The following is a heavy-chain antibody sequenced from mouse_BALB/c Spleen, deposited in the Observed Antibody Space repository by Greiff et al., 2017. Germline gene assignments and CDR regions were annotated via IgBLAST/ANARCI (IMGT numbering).Heavy chain of an antibody. CDR1: GFTFSSYA. D-gene: IGHD2-4*01. Sequence: EVMLVESGGGLVKPGGSLKLSCAASGFTFSSYAMSWVRQTPEKRLEWVASISSGGSTYYPDSVKGRFTISRDNARNILYLQMSSLRSEDTAMYYCARGHGDYGWFAYWGQGTLVTVSA. V-gene: IGHV5-6-5*01. CDR2: ISSGGST. CDR3: ARGHGDYGWFAY. J-gene: IGHJ3*01.